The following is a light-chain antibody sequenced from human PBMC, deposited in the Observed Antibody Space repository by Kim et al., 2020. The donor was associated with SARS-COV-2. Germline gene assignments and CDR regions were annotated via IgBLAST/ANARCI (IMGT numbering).Light chain of an antibody. V-gene: IGLV3-1*01. CDR1: KLGDKY. CDR3: QAWDSSTVV. Sequence: GSPGQTASITCSGDKLGDKYACWYQQKPGQSPVLVIYQDNKRPSGIPERFSGSNSGNTATLTISGTQAMDEADYYCQAWDSSTVVFGGGTQLTVL. CDR2: QDN. J-gene: IGLJ2*01.